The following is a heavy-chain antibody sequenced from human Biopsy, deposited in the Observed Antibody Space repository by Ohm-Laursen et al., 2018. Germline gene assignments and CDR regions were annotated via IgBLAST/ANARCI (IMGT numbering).Heavy chain of an antibody. CDR1: GGSISNYF. D-gene: IGHD1-26*01. Sequence: TLTLTFAVSGGSISNYFWTWIRQPPGKRLEWIGYFRFEDRTSYNSSLKSRVTISADTSKNQFSLRLSSVTAADTAVYYCALGGGSYVNFDYWGQGTLVTVSS. CDR2: FRFEDRT. J-gene: IGHJ4*02. CDR3: ALGGGSYVNFDY. V-gene: IGHV4-59*01.